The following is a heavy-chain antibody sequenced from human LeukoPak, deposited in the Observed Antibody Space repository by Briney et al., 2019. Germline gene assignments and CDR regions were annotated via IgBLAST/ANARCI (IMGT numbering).Heavy chain of an antibody. Sequence: PGGSLRLSCAASGFTFSSYGMHWVRQAPGKGLEWVAFIRYDGSNKYYADSVKGRFTISRDNAKNSLYLQMNSLRAEDTAVYYCARSAKGHDPFDYWGQGTLVTVSS. CDR2: IRYDGSNK. CDR1: GFTFSSYG. V-gene: IGHV3-30*02. J-gene: IGHJ4*02. CDR3: ARSAKGHDPFDY. D-gene: IGHD1-1*01.